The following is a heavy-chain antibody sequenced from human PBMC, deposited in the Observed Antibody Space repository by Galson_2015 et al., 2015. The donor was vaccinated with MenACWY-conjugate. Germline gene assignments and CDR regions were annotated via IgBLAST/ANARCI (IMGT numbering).Heavy chain of an antibody. Sequence: SLRLSCAASGFTFGSFDMHWVRQATGKGLEWVSSIGVTGDTWYPASVKDRFTISRDNAKNTLYLQMNSLRPEDTAVFYCAKSRGASFYFDSWGQGTLVTVSS. CDR1: GFTFGSFD. CDR3: AKSRGASFYFDS. CDR2: IGVTGDT. D-gene: IGHD1-26*01. J-gene: IGHJ4*02. V-gene: IGHV3-13*01.